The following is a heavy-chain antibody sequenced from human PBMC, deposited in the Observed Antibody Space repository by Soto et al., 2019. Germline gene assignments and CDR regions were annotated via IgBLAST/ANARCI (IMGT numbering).Heavy chain of an antibody. CDR1: GGSFSGYY. V-gene: IGHV4-34*01. Sequence: QVQLQQWGAGLLKPSETLSLTCAVYGGSFSGYYWSWIRQPPGKGLEWIGEINHSGSTNYNPSLKSRVTISVDTSKNQFSLKLSSVTAADTAVYYCARGGPSSGYYSRGYFDYWGQGTLVTVSS. D-gene: IGHD3-22*01. J-gene: IGHJ4*02. CDR3: ARGGPSSGYYSRGYFDY. CDR2: INHSGST.